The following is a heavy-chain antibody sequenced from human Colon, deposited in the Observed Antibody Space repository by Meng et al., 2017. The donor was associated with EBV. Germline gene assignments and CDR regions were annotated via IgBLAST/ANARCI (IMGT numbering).Heavy chain of an antibody. CDR3: GTLKYTSRFYGPAY. J-gene: IGHJ4*02. CDR2: ISTNTGNP. Sequence: QVELVQFGFELKKPGASVKVSCKASGYTFTRYPMNWVRQAPGQGLEWMGWISTNTGNPTYAQGFTGRFVFSVDTSVSTAYLQISSLKAEDTAVYYCGTLKYTSRFYGPAYWGQGALVTVSS. CDR1: GYTFTRYP. D-gene: IGHD6-19*01. V-gene: IGHV7-4-1*02.